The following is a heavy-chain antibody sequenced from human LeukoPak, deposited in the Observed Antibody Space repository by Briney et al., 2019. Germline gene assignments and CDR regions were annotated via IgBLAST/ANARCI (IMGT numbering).Heavy chain of an antibody. Sequence: QPGGSLRLSCAASGFTFSSYWMSWVRQAPGKGLEWVANIKQDGSEKYYVDSVKGRFTISRDNAKNSLYLQMNSLRAEDTAVYYCARSITIFGVVTIRQAFDIWDQGTMVTVSS. CDR2: IKQDGSEK. CDR1: GFTFSSYW. V-gene: IGHV3-7*01. D-gene: IGHD3-3*01. J-gene: IGHJ3*02. CDR3: ARSITIFGVVTIRQAFDI.